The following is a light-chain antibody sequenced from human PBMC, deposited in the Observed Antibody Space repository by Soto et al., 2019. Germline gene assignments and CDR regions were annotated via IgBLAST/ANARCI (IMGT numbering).Light chain of an antibody. CDR3: SSYTISSTLV. CDR1: SSDVGGYNF. V-gene: IGLV2-14*03. J-gene: IGLJ1*01. CDR2: EVT. Sequence: QSVLTQPASVSGSPGQSITISCTGTSSDVGGYNFVSWYQQHPGKAPKLMIYEVTSRPSGVSNRFSGSKSDNTASLTISGLQPEDEADYYFSSYTISSTLVFGTGTKVTVL.